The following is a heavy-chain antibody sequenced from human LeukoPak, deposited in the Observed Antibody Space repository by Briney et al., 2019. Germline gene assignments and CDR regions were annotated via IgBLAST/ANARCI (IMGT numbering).Heavy chain of an antibody. J-gene: IGHJ4*02. V-gene: IGHV3-43D*03. CDR2: ISWDGGST. D-gene: IGHD3-3*01. Sequence: GGSLRLSCAASGFTFDDYAMHWVRQAPGKGLEWVSLISWDGGSTYYADSVKGRFTISRDNSKNSLYLQMNSLRAEDTALYYCAKPATIFGNYFDYWGQGTLVTVPS. CDR1: GFTFDDYA. CDR3: AKPATIFGNYFDY.